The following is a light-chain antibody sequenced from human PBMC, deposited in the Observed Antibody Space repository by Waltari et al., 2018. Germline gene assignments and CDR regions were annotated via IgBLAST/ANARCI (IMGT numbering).Light chain of an antibody. CDR1: QNISTH. CDR2: AAS. CDR3: QQYNPWPS. J-gene: IGKJ3*01. V-gene: IGKV3-15*01. Sequence: EIVMTQSPATLSVSPWERATLSCRASQNISTHLVWYQHNPGQAPRLLIYAASTRATGTPARFSGHGSGTEFTLTISSLQSEDFALYYCQQYNPWPSFGPGTKVDIK.